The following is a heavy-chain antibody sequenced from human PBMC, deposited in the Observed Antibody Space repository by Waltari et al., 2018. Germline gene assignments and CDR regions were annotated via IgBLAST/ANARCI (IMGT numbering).Heavy chain of an antibody. Sequence: QVQLVQSGAEVTKPGASVRSPARLLDTPSPVDINWVRQATGQGLDWMGWMNPNSGNTGYAQKFQGRVTMTRNTSISTAYMELSSLRSEDTAVYYCARGGTGGLRYNWFDPWGQGTLVTVSS. CDR2: MNPNSGNT. CDR3: ARGGTGGLRYNWFDP. J-gene: IGHJ5*02. V-gene: IGHV1-8*01. D-gene: IGHD2-8*02. CDR1: DTPSPVD.